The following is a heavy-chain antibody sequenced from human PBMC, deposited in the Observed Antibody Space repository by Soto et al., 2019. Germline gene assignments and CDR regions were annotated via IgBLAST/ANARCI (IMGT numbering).Heavy chain of an antibody. CDR1: GGSISNYY. CDR2: IYSSGTT. CDR3: ARLHPVGGTSSPNAFDI. D-gene: IGHD3-16*01. Sequence: QVQLQEPGPGLVKPSETLSLTCTVSGGSISNYYWNWIRQPAGKGLEWIGRIYSSGTTIYNPTLESRGTRSLDTSKNQFSRKLSAGTAADTAVYFCARLHPVGGTSSPNAFDIWGQGTMVTVSS. J-gene: IGHJ3*02. V-gene: IGHV4-4*07.